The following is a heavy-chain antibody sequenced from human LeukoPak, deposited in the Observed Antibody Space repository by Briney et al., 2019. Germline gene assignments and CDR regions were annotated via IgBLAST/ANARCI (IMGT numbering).Heavy chain of an antibody. CDR2: INPNSGGT. CDR3: ARRAIAVAGVVDY. D-gene: IGHD6-19*01. CDR1: GYTFTGYY. Sequence: GASVKVSCKASGYTFTGYYMHWVRQAPGQGLEWMGWINPNSGGTNYAQKFQGRVTMTRDTSISTAYMELSRLRSDDTAVYYCARRAIAVAGVVDYWGQGTLVTVSS. J-gene: IGHJ4*02. V-gene: IGHV1-2*02.